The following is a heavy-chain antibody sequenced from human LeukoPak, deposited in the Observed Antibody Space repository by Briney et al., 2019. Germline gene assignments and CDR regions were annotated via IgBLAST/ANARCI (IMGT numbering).Heavy chain of an antibody. V-gene: IGHV3-7*01. CDR1: GFTFSSYW. J-gene: IGHJ4*02. CDR2: IKQDGSEK. Sequence: PGGSLRLSCAASGFTFSSYWMSWVRQAPGKGLEWVANIKQDGSEKYYVDSVKGRFTISRDNAKNTLYLQMNSLRAEDTAVYYCARAHSFYYFDYWGQGTLVTVSS. D-gene: IGHD3-16*02. CDR3: ARAHSFYYFDY.